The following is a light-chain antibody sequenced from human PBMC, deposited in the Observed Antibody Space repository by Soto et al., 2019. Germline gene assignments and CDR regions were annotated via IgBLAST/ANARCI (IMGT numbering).Light chain of an antibody. CDR3: QKYNSAPQYT. CDR1: RGISNY. CDR2: AAS. J-gene: IGKJ2*01. Sequence: DIQMTQSPSSLSASVGDRVTITCRASRGISNYLAWYQQKPGKVPKLLIYAASTLQSGVPSRFSGSGSGTDFTLTISSLQPEDVATYYCQKYNSAPQYTFGQGTKLEIK. V-gene: IGKV1-27*01.